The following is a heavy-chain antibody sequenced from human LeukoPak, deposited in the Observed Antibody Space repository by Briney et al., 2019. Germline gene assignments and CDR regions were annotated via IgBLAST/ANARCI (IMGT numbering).Heavy chain of an antibody. CDR3: ARDNPGGHDSSSFSDY. CDR2: VYHSGLT. V-gene: IGHV4/OR15-8*02. J-gene: IGHJ4*02. Sequence: PSETLSLTCVVSGASVSTNNWWTWVRQAPGKGLEWIGEVYHSGLTNYSPSLKSRVAMSIDKSKNIFSLNLTSVTAADTAVYYCARDNPGGHDSSSFSDYWGQGTLVTVSS. CDR1: GASVSTNNW. D-gene: IGHD6-13*01.